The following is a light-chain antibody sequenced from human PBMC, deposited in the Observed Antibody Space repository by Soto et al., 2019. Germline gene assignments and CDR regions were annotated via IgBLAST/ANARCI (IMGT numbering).Light chain of an antibody. CDR1: QSVSSN. V-gene: IGKV3-15*01. Sequence: ESMLSQSRATLYCSPRERATVSCRASQSVSSNYLAWYQQKPGQAPRLLISAASTRATGIPARFSGSGSGTEFTLTISSLQSEDFAIYYCHQYDNWPGAFGQGTKVDIK. CDR3: HQYDNWPGA. CDR2: AAS. J-gene: IGKJ1*01.